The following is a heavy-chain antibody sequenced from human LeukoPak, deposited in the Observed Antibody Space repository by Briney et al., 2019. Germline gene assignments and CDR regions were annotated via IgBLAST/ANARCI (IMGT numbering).Heavy chain of an antibody. CDR2: IIPIFGTA. V-gene: IGHV1-69*06. D-gene: IGHD3-10*01. J-gene: IGHJ6*02. CDR3: ARDIGSGSYYYYYYGMDV. Sequence: SVKVSCKASGGTFSSYAISWVRQAPGQGLEWMGGIIPIFGTANYAQKFQGRVTITADKSTSTAYMELSSLRSEDTAVYYCARDIGSGSYYYYYYGMDVWGQGTTVTVSS. CDR1: GGTFSSYA.